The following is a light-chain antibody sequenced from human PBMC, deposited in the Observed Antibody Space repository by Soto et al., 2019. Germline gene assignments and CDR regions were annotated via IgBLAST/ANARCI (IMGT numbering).Light chain of an antibody. J-gene: IGLJ3*02. CDR3: CSFAGSYTWV. CDR2: DVN. Sequence: QSVLTQPRSVSGSPGQSVTISCTGTSSDIGAYNYVSWSRQPPGQAPKTIISDVNKRPSGVPDRFSGSKSGNTASLTISGLQAEDEADYYCCSFAGSYTWVFGGGTKLTVL. V-gene: IGLV2-11*01. CDR1: SSDIGAYNY.